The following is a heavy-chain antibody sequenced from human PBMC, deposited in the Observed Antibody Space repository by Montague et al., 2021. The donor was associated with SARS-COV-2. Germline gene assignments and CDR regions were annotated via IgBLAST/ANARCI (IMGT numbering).Heavy chain of an antibody. CDR3: ARAPFIMIRGVLSGIKDYSYYDMDV. D-gene: IGHD3-10*01. Sequence: SETLSLTCAVYGGSFSDYYYSWIRQPPGKGLEWIGEINDSGSTNXNPSLKSRVTISVDTSKNQFSLRLSSVPAADTGVYYCARAPFIMIRGVLSGIKDYSYYDMDVWDTGTTVTVSS. V-gene: IGHV4-34*01. CDR2: INDSGST. J-gene: IGHJ6*03. CDR1: GGSFSDYY.